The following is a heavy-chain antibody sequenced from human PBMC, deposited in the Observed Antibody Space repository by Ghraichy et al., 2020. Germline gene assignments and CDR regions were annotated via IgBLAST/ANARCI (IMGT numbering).Heavy chain of an antibody. CDR3: AREYCSGGRCFFGTGGSHFDY. D-gene: IGHD2-15*01. Sequence: GESLNISCAASGFTLSNYWMHWVRQAPGKGLVWVSRIKSDGSSTTYADSVMGRFTISRDNARNTLYLQMNSLRDEDSAVYYCAREYCSGGRCFFGTGGSHFDYWGQGTLVTVSS. CDR1: GFTLSNYW. V-gene: IGHV3-74*01. J-gene: IGHJ4*02. CDR2: IKSDGSST.